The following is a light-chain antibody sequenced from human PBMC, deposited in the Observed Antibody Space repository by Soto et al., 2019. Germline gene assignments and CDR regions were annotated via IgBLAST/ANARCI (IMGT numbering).Light chain of an antibody. CDR1: SSDVGGYNY. V-gene: IGLV2-14*03. Sequence: QPVLTQPASGSGSPGQSITISCTGTSSDVGGYNYVSWYQHHPGKAPKLIIYDVTNRPSGVSNPFSGSKSGNTASLTISGLQPEDEADYYCSSYTTSNTRQIVVGTGTQLTVL. J-gene: IGLJ1*01. CDR2: DVT. CDR3: SSYTTSNTRQIV.